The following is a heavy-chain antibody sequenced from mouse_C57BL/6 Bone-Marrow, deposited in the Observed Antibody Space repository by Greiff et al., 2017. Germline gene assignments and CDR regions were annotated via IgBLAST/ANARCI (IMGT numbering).Heavy chain of an antibody. Sequence: EVKLMESGPGMVKPSQSLSLTCTVTGYSITSGYDWHWIRHFPGNKLEWMGYISYSGSTNYNPSLKSRISITHDTSKNHFFLKLNSVTTEDTATYYCARGNYGSGKALAYWGQGTLVTVSA. CDR2: ISYSGST. CDR1: GYSITSGYD. V-gene: IGHV3-1*01. J-gene: IGHJ3*01. D-gene: IGHD1-1*01. CDR3: ARGNYGSGKALAY.